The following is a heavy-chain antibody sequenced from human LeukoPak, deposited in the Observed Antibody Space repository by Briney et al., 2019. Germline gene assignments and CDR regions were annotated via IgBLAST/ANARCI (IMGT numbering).Heavy chain of an antibody. CDR2: IYSAGST. J-gene: IGHJ6*03. CDR1: LFTVCTNY. D-gene: IGHD3-3*01. V-gene: IGHV3-53*01. Sequence: PGGSLRLSCAACLFTVCTNYMSWGGRAPRKGRQWVSVIYSAGSTYYADSVKGRFTISRDNSKNTLYLQMNSLRAEDTAVYYCARDRMLTVQDEWLDPYDYCYMDVWGKGTTVTVSS. CDR3: ARDRMLTVQDEWLDPYDYCYMDV.